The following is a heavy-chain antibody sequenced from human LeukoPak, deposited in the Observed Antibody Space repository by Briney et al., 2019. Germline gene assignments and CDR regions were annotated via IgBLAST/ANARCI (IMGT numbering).Heavy chain of an antibody. D-gene: IGHD2-8*02. CDR2: IYYSGST. V-gene: IGHV4-39*07. J-gene: IGHJ4*02. CDR3: AREGGVIDY. Sequence: SETLSLTCTVSGGSISSSSYYWGWIRQPPGKGLEWIGSIYYSGSTYYNPSLKSRVTMSVDTSKNQFSLKLSSVTAADTAVYYCAREGGVIDYWGQGTLVTVSS. CDR1: GGSISSSSYY.